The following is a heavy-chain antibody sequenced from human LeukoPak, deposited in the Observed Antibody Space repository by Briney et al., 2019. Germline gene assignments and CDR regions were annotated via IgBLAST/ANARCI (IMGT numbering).Heavy chain of an antibody. D-gene: IGHD5-12*01. CDR1: GFTFDDYG. J-gene: IGHJ4*02. Sequence: GGSLRLSCAASGFTFDDYGMSWVRQAPGKGLEWVSAISGSGGSTYYADSVKGRFTISRDNAKNSLYLHMNSLRAEDMALYYCAKDMSYGGYSGYDYWGQGTLVTVSS. CDR3: AKDMSYGGYSGYDY. V-gene: IGHV3-20*04. CDR2: ISGSGGST.